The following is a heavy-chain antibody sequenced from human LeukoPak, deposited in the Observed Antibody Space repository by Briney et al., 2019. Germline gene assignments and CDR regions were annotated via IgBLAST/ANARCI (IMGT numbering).Heavy chain of an antibody. J-gene: IGHJ3*02. CDR2: IIPIFGTA. CDR3: ARSTPRYCSGGSCEPSDAFDI. D-gene: IGHD2-15*01. CDR1: GGTFSSYA. V-gene: IGHV1-69*13. Sequence: SVKVSCRASGGTFSSYAISWVRQAPGQGLEWMGGIIPIFGTANYAQKFQGRVTITADESTSTAYMELSSLRSEDTAVYYCARSTPRYCSGGSCEPSDAFDIWGQGTMVTVSS.